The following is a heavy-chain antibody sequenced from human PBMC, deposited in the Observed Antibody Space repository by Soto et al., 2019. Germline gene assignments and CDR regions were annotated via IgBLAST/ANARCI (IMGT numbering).Heavy chain of an antibody. V-gene: IGHV1-58*01. Sequence: SVKVSCKASGFTFTSSAVQWVRQARGQRLEWIGWIVVGSGNTNYAQKFQERVTITRDMSTSTAYMELSSLRSEDTAVYYCAAEGYSSGWYVDYWGQGTLVTVSS. CDR1: GFTFTSSA. CDR2: IVVGSGNT. CDR3: AAEGYSSGWYVDY. D-gene: IGHD6-19*01. J-gene: IGHJ4*02.